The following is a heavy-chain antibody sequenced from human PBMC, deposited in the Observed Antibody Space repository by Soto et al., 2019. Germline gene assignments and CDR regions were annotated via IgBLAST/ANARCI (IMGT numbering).Heavy chain of an antibody. D-gene: IGHD3-10*01. V-gene: IGHV3-21*01. CDR3: ARDQSGSGSYLYYYGMDV. Sequence: GGSLRLSCAASGFTFSSYSMNWVRQAPGKGLEWVSSISSSSSYIYYADSVKGRFTISRDNAKNSLYLQMNSLRAEDTAVYYCARDQSGSGSYLYYYGMDVWGQGTTVTVSS. CDR2: ISSSSSYI. J-gene: IGHJ6*02. CDR1: GFTFSSYS.